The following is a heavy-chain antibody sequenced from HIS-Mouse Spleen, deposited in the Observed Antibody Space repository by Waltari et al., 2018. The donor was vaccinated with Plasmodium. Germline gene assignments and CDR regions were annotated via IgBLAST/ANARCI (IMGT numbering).Heavy chain of an antibody. CDR2: IYTSGST. V-gene: IGHV4-4*07. Sequence: QVQLQESGPGLVKPSETLSLTCTVSGGSISSYYWSWIRQPAGKGLEWIGRIYTSGSTNYNPSLKSRVTRSVDTSKNQCSLKLSSVTAADTAVYYCARDRGAAAGTLVWAFDYWGQGTLVTVSS. CDR1: GGSISSYY. D-gene: IGHD6-13*01. J-gene: IGHJ4*02. CDR3: ARDRGAAAGTLVWAFDY.